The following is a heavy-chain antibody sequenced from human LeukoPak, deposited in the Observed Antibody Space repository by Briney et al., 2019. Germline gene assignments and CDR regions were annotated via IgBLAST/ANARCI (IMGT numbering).Heavy chain of an antibody. CDR3: AKGRYSSSRYQACDY. CDR2: ISGSGGST. CDR1: GFTFSSYA. D-gene: IGHD6-13*01. V-gene: IGHV3-23*01. Sequence: GGSLRLSCPASGFTFSSYAMSWVRQAPGKGLEWVSAISGSGGSTYYADSVKGRFTISRDNSKNTLYLEMNSLRAEDTAVYYCAKGRYSSSRYQACDYWGQGTLVTVSS. J-gene: IGHJ4*02.